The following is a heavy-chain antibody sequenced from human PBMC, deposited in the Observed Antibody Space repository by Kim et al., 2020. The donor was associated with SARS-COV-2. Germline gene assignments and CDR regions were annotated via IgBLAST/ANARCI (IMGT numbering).Heavy chain of an antibody. CDR2: IYPGDSDT. D-gene: IGHD3-10*01. V-gene: IGHV5-51*01. Sequence: GESLKISCKGSGYSFTSYWIGWVRQMPGKGLEWMGIIYPGDSDTRYSPSFQGQVTISADKSISTAYLQWSSLKASDTAMYYCARGLLWFGESDYFDYWGQGTLVTVSS. J-gene: IGHJ4*02. CDR1: GYSFTSYW. CDR3: ARGLLWFGESDYFDY.